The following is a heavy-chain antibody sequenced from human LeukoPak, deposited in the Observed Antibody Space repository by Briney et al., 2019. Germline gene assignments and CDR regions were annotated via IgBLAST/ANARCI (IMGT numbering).Heavy chain of an antibody. Sequence: GESLKISCKGFGYSFTDYWIGWVRQMPGEGLEWMGIIQPSDSDTRYSPSFQGQVTISADKSISTAYLQWSSLKASDTAMYYCARRGFNHQGEFDYWGQGTLVTVSS. CDR1: GYSFTDYW. V-gene: IGHV5-51*01. CDR3: ARRGFNHQGEFDY. D-gene: IGHD1-14*01. CDR2: IQPSDSDT. J-gene: IGHJ4*02.